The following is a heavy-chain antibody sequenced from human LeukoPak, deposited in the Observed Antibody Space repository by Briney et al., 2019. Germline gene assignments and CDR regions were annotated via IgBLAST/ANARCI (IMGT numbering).Heavy chain of an antibody. V-gene: IGHV4-61*02. J-gene: IGHJ3*02. D-gene: IGHD3-22*01. CDR2: IYTSGST. CDR3: ARDASDYYDSSGYYLGAFDI. Sequence: VKPSQTLFLTCTVSGGSISSGNYYWTWIRQPAGKGLEWIGRIYTSGSTNYNPSLKSRVTMSVDTSKNQFSLKLSSVTAADTAVYYCARDASDYYDSSGYYLGAFDIWGQGTMVTVSS. CDR1: GGSISSGNYY.